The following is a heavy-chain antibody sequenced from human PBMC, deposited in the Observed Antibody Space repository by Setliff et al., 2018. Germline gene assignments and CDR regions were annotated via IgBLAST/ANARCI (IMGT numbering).Heavy chain of an antibody. V-gene: IGHV4-61*01. D-gene: IGHD7-27*01. CDR2: IFYSGST. CDR3: ARDHGNWGFDY. J-gene: IGHJ4*02. Sequence: SETLFLTCNVSGGSINSSSYNWSWIRQPPGKGLEWIGYIFYSGSTNYKPSLKSRVTISVDTSKNQFSLKLSSVTAADTAVYYCARDHGNWGFDYWGQGTLVTVSS. CDR1: GGSINSSSYN.